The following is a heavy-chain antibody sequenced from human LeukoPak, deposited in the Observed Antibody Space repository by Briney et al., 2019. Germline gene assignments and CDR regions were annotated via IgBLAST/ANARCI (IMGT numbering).Heavy chain of an antibody. D-gene: IGHD6-19*01. CDR1: GYTFTSYY. CDR3: ARDPRGASSGWYDPYYYGMDV. Sequence: ASVKVSCKASGYTFTSYYMHGVRQAPGQGLEWMGIINPSGGSTSYAQKFQGRVTMTRDTSTSTVYMELSSLRSEDTAVYYCARDPRGASSGWYDPYYYGMDVWGQGTTVTVSS. CDR2: INPSGGST. V-gene: IGHV1-46*01. J-gene: IGHJ6*02.